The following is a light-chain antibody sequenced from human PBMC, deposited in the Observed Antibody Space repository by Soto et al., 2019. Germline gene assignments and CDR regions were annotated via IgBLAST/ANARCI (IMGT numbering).Light chain of an antibody. V-gene: IGLV2-23*01. CDR1: SSDVGSYNL. Sequence: QSALTQPASVSGSPGQSITMSCTGTSSDVGSYNLVSWYQQHPGKAPKLMIYEGSKRPSGVSNRFSGSKSGNTASLTISGLQAEDEADYYCCSYAGSRRVFGGGTKLTVL. CDR3: CSYAGSRRV. CDR2: EGS. J-gene: IGLJ2*01.